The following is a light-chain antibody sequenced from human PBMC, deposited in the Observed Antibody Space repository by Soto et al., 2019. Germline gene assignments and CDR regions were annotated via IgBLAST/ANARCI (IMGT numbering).Light chain of an antibody. J-gene: IGKJ5*01. CDR2: GAS. V-gene: IGKV3-15*01. Sequence: EIVMTQSPATLSVSPGERATLSCRASQSISNKVVWYQQKLGQAPRLLIHGASTRATGIPARFSGSGSGTDFTLTISSLQSEDFAVYYCQQYNSWSPITFGQWTRLENK. CDR3: QQYNSWSPIT. CDR1: QSISNK.